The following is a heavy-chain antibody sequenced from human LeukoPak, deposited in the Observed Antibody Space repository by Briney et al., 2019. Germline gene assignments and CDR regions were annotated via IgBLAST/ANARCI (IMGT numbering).Heavy chain of an antibody. Sequence: PSETLSLTCTASGGSMNNYYWSWFRRPPGKGLEWIAYVYQTGDTRYNPSLKSRLSISLDTSKNQFSLKLSSVTAADTAVYYCARDNYGDYDLDYWGQGTLVTVSS. V-gene: IGHV4-59*12. CDR1: GGSMNNYY. D-gene: IGHD4-17*01. CDR2: VYQTGDT. J-gene: IGHJ4*02. CDR3: ARDNYGDYDLDY.